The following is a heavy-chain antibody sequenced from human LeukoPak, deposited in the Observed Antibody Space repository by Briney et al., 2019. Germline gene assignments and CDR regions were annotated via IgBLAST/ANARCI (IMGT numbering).Heavy chain of an antibody. D-gene: IGHD3-10*01. J-gene: IGHJ6*03. CDR1: RFPLSSYR. CDR3: SRHPSREYYYGSGSYSYYYYMDV. Sequence: PGGSLRLSCSAPRFPLSSYRMHSVRQATGKGQEREADKPYDRSKNHYADSVKGRFTISRDNSKNTLYLQMNRLKTEDTAVYYCSRHPSREYYYGSGSYSYYYYMDVWGKGTTVTVSS. CDR2: KPYDRSKN. V-gene: IGHV3-30*03.